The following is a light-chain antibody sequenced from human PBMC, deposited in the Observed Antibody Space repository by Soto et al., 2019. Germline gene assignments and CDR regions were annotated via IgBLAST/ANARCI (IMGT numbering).Light chain of an antibody. CDR1: QTISPNY. CDR2: GIS. CDR3: PEADSSPGGT. V-gene: IGKV3-20*01. J-gene: IGKJ1*01. Sequence: IVLTQSPGTLSLSPGDRATLSCRASQTISPNYLAWYQQKPGQAPRLLIYGISNRAAGITDRFTGSGSGTDFTLTISRLEPEDFAVYYCPEADSSPGGTFGQGTKVEIK.